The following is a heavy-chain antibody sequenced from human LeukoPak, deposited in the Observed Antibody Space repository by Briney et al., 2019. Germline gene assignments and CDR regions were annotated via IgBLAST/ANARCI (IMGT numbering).Heavy chain of an antibody. J-gene: IGHJ6*03. V-gene: IGHV3-21*01. CDR3: ARFGQPLEYYYMDV. D-gene: IGHD1-1*01. Sequence: PGGSLRLSCAASGFTFSSYSMNWVRQAPGKGLEWVSSISSSSRYIYYADSVKGRFTISRDNAKKSLFLQMNSLRAEDMAVYYCARFGQPLEYYYMDVWGKGTTVIVSS. CDR1: GFTFSSYS. CDR2: ISSSSRYI.